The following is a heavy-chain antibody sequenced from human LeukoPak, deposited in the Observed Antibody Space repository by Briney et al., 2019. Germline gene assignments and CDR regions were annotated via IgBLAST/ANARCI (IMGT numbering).Heavy chain of an antibody. CDR1: GFTFSSYA. CDR3: AKDLRKDGIWDIDY. V-gene: IGHV3-23*01. CDR2: IYGSGGAS. J-gene: IGHJ4*02. D-gene: IGHD1-14*01. Sequence: PGGSLRLSCAASGFTFSSYAMNWVRQAAGKGLEWVSGIYGSGGASFYADSVKGRFTISRDNSQNTVFLQMDSLRDEDTALYYCAKDLRKDGIWDIDYWGQGTLVTVSS.